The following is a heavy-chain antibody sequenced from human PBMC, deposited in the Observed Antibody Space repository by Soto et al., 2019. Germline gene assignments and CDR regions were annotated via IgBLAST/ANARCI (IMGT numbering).Heavy chain of an antibody. CDR3: AVSLYGVVLHYYYRMDV. V-gene: IGHV1-69*13. D-gene: IGHD3-16*02. CDR2: IIPMFGSA. CDR1: GGSFGSFA. Sequence: SVKASCKASGGSFGSFAFSWVRQAPGQGLEWMGGIIPMFGSANYAQVFLGIVTFTADDSTSTAYMEISGLTFEDTAFYYCAVSLYGVVLHYYYRMDVWGPGTSVTVSS. J-gene: IGHJ6*02.